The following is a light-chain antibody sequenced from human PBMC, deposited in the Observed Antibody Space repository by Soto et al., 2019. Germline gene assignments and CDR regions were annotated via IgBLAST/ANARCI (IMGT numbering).Light chain of an antibody. V-gene: IGLV1-44*01. CDR3: ATWDDSLNGRV. Sequence: QSVLTQPPSASGTPGQRVTISCSGSSSNIRSNTVNWYQQLPGTAPKLLIYGNNQRPSGVPDRFSASESGTSASLAISGLQYEDEADYYCATWDDSLNGRVFGGGTKLTVL. CDR2: GNN. CDR1: SSNIRSNT. J-gene: IGLJ3*02.